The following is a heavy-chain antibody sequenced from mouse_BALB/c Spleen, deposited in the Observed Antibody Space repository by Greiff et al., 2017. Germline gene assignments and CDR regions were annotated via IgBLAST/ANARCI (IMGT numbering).Heavy chain of an antibody. D-gene: IGHD2-3*01. CDR3: ARLRDGYFFDY. J-gene: IGHJ2*01. CDR1: GYTFTSYW. V-gene: IGHV1-69*02. CDR2: IDPSDSET. Sequence: VQLQQPGAELVKPGAPVKLSCKASGYTFTSYWMNWVKQRPGRGLEWIGRIDPSDSETHYNQKFKDKATLTVDKSSSTAYIQLSSLTSEDSAVYYCARLRDGYFFDYWGQGTTLTVSS.